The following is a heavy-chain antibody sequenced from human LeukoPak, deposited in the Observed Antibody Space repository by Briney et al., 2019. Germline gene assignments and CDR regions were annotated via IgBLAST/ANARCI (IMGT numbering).Heavy chain of an antibody. CDR3: AKLLTMVTTPYFDY. J-gene: IGHJ4*02. CDR1: GFTFSSYA. Sequence: GGSLRLSCAASGFTFSSYAMSWVRQAPGKGLEWVSAISGSGGSTYYADYGKGRFAISRDNSKNTLYLQMNSLRAEDTAVYYCAKLLTMVTTPYFDYWGQGTLVTVSS. V-gene: IGHV3-23*01. D-gene: IGHD4-17*01. CDR2: ISGSGGST.